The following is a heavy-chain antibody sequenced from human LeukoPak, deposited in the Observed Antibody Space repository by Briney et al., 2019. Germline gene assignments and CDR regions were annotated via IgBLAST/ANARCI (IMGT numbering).Heavy chain of an antibody. CDR1: GGSFSGYY. CDR2: INHSGST. V-gene: IGHV4-34*01. D-gene: IGHD6-19*01. Sequence: SETLSLTCAVYGGSFSGYYWSWIRQPPGKGLEWLGEINHSGSTNYNPSLKSRVTISVDTSKNQFSLKLSSVTAADTAVYYCARGSPRYSSGWYNYFDYWGQGTLVTVSS. CDR3: ARGSPRYSSGWYNYFDY. J-gene: IGHJ4*02.